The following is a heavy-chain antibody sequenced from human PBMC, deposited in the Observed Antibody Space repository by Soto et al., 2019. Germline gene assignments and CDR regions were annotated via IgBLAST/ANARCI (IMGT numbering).Heavy chain of an antibody. J-gene: IGHJ5*02. CDR3: AREGITMVRGVIIEGWFDP. CDR2: IYYSGST. D-gene: IGHD3-10*01. V-gene: IGHV4-39*02. Sequence: QLQLQESGPGLVKPSETLSLTCTVSGGSISSSSYYWGWIRQPPGKGLEWIGSIYYSGSTYYNPSLKSRVTISVDTSKNQFSLKLSSVTAADTAVYYCAREGITMVRGVIIEGWFDPWGQGTLVTVSS. CDR1: GGSISSSSYY.